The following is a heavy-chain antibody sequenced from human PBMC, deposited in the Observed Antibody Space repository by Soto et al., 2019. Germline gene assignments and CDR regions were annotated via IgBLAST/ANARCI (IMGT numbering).Heavy chain of an antibody. CDR2: SIPIFGTA. CDR1: GGTFSSYA. V-gene: IGHV1-69*01. D-gene: IGHD3-3*01. CDR3: ARETSRVGLRLSLWVTGGFDP. J-gene: IGHJ5*02. Sequence: QVQLVQSGAEVKKPGSPVKVSCKASGGTFSSYAISWVRQAPGQGLEWMGGSIPIFGTANYAQKFQGRVTITADEATSTDYMELSSLRSEDTAVYYCARETSRVGLRLSLWVTGGFDPWGQGTLVTVSS.